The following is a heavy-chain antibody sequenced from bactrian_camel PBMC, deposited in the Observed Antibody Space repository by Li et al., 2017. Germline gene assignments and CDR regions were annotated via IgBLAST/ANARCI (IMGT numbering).Heavy chain of an antibody. V-gene: IGHV3S53*01. J-gene: IGHJ4*01. D-gene: IGHD8*01. Sequence: HVQLVESGGGSVQAGGSLRLSCAASGSTNGLNYMGWYRQAPGKERELLSFFVYDGTTHVADSVTGRVTISRDNAKNTLYLQMNGLKSEDTAVYYCAAGAPHVGGWSFGGQGTQVTVS. CDR2: FVYDGTT. CDR3: AAGAPHVGGWSF. CDR1: GSTNGLNY.